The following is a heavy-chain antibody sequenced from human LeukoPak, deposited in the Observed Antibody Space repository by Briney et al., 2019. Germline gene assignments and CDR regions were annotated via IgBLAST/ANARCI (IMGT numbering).Heavy chain of an antibody. Sequence: SVKVSCLASGVNFRSYAISWVRQAPGQGLEWMGGLFPIFGTANYAQKFQGRVTITADESTSTAYMELSSLRSEDTAVYYCARWRPEMYYYDSSGPDAFDIWGQGTMVTVSS. D-gene: IGHD3-22*01. V-gene: IGHV1-69*01. CDR2: LFPIFGTA. J-gene: IGHJ3*02. CDR3: ARWRPEMYYYDSSGPDAFDI. CDR1: GVNFRSYA.